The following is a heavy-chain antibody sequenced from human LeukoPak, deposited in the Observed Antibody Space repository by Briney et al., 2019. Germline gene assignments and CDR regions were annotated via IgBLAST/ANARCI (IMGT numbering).Heavy chain of an antibody. CDR3: ARGGVVAAGIGGLDTFHI. V-gene: IGHV4-31*03. Sequence: SQTLSLTCTVSGGSISSDGYYWICIRQHPGMGLESTGYIYYSGSTYYNPSLNSRVTISVDTSKNQFSLELSSVTAEDTAVYYCARGGVVAAGIGGLDTFHIWGQGTMVTVSS. CDR2: IYYSGST. CDR1: GGSISSDGYY. J-gene: IGHJ3*02. D-gene: IGHD6-13*01.